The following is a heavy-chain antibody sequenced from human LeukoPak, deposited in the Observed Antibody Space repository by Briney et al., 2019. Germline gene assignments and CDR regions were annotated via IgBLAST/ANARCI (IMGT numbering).Heavy chain of an antibody. D-gene: IGHD3-22*01. CDR1: GGSISSGSYY. CDR2: IYTSGST. Sequence: SQTLSLTCTVSGGSISSGSYYWSWIRQPAGKGLEWIGRIYTSGSTNYNPSLKSRVTISVDTSKNQFSLKLSSVTAADTAVYYCARDSSGATKVGYYYYYMDVWGKGTTVTVSS. V-gene: IGHV4-61*02. CDR3: ARDSSGATKVGYYYYYMDV. J-gene: IGHJ6*03.